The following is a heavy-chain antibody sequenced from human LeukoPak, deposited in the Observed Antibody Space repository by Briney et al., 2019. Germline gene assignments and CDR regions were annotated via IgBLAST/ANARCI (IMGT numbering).Heavy chain of an antibody. CDR3: ARVMIARVSYLNY. CDR1: GYTFTGYY. Sequence: GASVKVSCKASGYTFTGYYMHWVRQAPGQGLEWMGWINPNSGGTNYAQKFQGRVTMTRDTSISTAYMELSRLRSDDTAVYYCARVMIARVSYLNYWGQGTLVTVSS. CDR2: INPNSGGT. D-gene: IGHD2-21*01. V-gene: IGHV1-2*02. J-gene: IGHJ4*02.